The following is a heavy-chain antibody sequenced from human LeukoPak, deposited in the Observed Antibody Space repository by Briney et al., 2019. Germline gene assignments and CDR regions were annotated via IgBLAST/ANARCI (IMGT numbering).Heavy chain of an antibody. CDR3: ARSDYYGSGSYYLDAFDI. CDR2: MNPNSGNT. J-gene: IGHJ3*02. V-gene: IGHV1-8*01. CDR1: GYTFTSYD. D-gene: IGHD3-10*01. Sequence: GASVKVSCKASGYTFTSYDINWVRQATGQGLEWMGWMNPNSGNTGYAQKFQGRVTMTRNTSLSTAYMELSSLRSEDTAVYYCARSDYYGSGSYYLDAFDIWGQGTMVTVSS.